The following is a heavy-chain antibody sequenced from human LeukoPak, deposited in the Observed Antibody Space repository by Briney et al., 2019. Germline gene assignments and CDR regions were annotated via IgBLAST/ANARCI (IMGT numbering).Heavy chain of an antibody. V-gene: IGHV1-69*13. CDR1: GGTFSSYA. J-gene: IGHJ3*02. D-gene: IGHD1-1*01. CDR2: IIPIFGTA. CDR3: ARSLRTGAPNDAAFDI. Sequence: SVKVFCKASGGTFSSYAISWVRQAPGQGLEWMGGIIPIFGTANYAQKFQGRVTIAADESTSTAYMELSSLRSEDTAVYYCARSLRTGAPNDAAFDIWGQGTMVTVSS.